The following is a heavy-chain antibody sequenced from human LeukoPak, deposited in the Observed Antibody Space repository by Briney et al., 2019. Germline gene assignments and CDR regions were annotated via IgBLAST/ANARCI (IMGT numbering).Heavy chain of an antibody. CDR1: RFIFSSYA. Sequence: HSGRSLRLSCAASRFIFSSYAMHWVRQAPGKGLEWVAVISYDGSNKYYADFVKGRFTISRDNSKNTLYLQMNSLRPEDTAVYYCVRAIEVETEGDFWGQGTLVTVSS. J-gene: IGHJ4*02. CDR3: VRAIEVETEGDF. V-gene: IGHV3-30-3*01. CDR2: ISYDGSNK. D-gene: IGHD5-24*01.